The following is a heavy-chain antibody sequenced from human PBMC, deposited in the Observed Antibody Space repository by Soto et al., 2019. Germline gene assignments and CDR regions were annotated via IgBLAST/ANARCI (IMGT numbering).Heavy chain of an antibody. CDR2: IYYSGST. J-gene: IGHJ4*02. CDR1: GGSISSYY. Sequence: SETLSLTCTVSGGSISSYYWSWIRQPPGKGLEWIGYIYYSGSTNYNPSLKSQVPISVDTSKNQFSLKISSVTAADTAVYYCARSWGGGNFFDYWGQGTLVTVSS. CDR3: ARSWGGGNFFDY. V-gene: IGHV4-59*08. D-gene: IGHD2-21*01.